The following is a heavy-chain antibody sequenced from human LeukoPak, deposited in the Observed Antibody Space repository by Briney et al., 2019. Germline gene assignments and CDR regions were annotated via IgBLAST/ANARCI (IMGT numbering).Heavy chain of an antibody. J-gene: IGHJ4*02. CDR3: ARVSAGFDY. CDR2: INPNSGGT. Sequence: ASVKVSCKASGYTFTGYYMHWVRQAPGQGLEWMGWINPNSGGTNYAQKFQGRVTMTRDTSTSTVYMELSSLRSEDTAVYYCARVSAGFDYWGQGTLVTVSS. CDR1: GYTFTGYY. V-gene: IGHV1-2*02.